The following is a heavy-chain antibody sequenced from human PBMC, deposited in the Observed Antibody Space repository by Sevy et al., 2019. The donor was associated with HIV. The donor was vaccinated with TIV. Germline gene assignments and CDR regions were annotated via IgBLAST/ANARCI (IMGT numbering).Heavy chain of an antibody. D-gene: IGHD2-2*01. Sequence: GESLKISCAASGFTFSTYNMNWVRQAPGKGLEWVSSISRSSSYIYYGDSVKGRFTISRDNAKNSLYLQMNSLRAEDTALYYGAGLYCSSTSCRLGDYYMDVWGKGTTVTVSS. CDR2: ISRSSSYI. V-gene: IGHV3-21*04. J-gene: IGHJ6*03. CDR3: AGLYCSSTSCRLGDYYMDV. CDR1: GFTFSTYN.